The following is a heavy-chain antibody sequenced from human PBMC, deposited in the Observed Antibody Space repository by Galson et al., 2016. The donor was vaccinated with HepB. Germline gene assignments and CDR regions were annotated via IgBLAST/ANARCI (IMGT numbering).Heavy chain of an antibody. J-gene: IGHJ3*01. D-gene: IGHD3-9*01. CDR1: GDPIGANNNY. V-gene: IGHV4-61*02. Sequence: TLSLTCPVSGDPIGANNNYWSWIRQPAGKGLEWIGRMYSSGTTNYNPSLKSRVTISADTSKNQFSLRLSSVTAADTAIYYCARDILTGLGAFDVWGQGTLATVSA. CDR3: ARDILTGLGAFDV. CDR2: MYSSGTT.